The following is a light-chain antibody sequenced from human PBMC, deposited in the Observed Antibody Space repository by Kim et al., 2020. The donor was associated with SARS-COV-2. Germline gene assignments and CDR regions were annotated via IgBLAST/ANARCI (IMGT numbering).Light chain of an antibody. CDR3: QQSNSWPLT. CDR2: DAS. CDR1: QSVSSH. J-gene: IGKJ4*01. V-gene: IGKV3-11*01. Sequence: EIVLTQSPATLSVSPGEVATLSCTASQSVSSHLAWYQQKPGQGPRLLIYDASNRATGIPARFSGSGSGTDFTLTISSLEPEDFAVYYCQQSNSWPLTFGGGTKVEIK.